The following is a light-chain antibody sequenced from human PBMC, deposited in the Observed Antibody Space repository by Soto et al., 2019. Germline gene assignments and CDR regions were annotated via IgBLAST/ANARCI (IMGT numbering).Light chain of an antibody. Sequence: QSVLTQSASVSGSPGQSITISCSGTSSDVGGYNFVSWYQHHPGKAPKLIIFEVNNRPSGVSNRFSGSKSGNTASLTISGLQAEDEANYFCTSYTSSSTVIFGGGTKVTVL. V-gene: IGLV2-14*01. CDR2: EVN. J-gene: IGLJ2*01. CDR3: TSYTSSSTVI. CDR1: SSDVGGYNF.